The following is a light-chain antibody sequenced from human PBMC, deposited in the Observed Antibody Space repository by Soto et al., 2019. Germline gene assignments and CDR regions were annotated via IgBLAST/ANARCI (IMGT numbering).Light chain of an antibody. Sequence: EIVLTQSPATLSLSPGERATLSCRASQSVSSYLAWYQQKPGQAPRLLIYDASNRATGIPARFSGSGSGTDFTLTISRLEPEDFAVYYCQQRSRTFGGGTKVEI. CDR2: DAS. CDR3: QQRSRT. CDR1: QSVSSY. J-gene: IGKJ4*01. V-gene: IGKV3-11*01.